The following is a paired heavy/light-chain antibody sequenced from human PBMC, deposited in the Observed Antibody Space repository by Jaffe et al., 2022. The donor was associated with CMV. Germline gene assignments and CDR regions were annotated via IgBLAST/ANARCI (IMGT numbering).Heavy chain of an antibody. CDR3: TSDDFWSGYRNGYYYYYMDV. V-gene: IGHV3-49*04. Sequence: EVQLVESGGGLVQPGRSLRLSCTASGFTFGDYAMSWVRQAPGKGLEWVGFIRSKAYGGTTEYAASVKGRFTISRDDSKSIAYLQMNSLKTEDTAVYYCTSDDFWSGYRNGYYYYYMDVWGKGTTVTVSS. D-gene: IGHD3-3*01. J-gene: IGHJ6*03. CDR1: GFTFGDYA. CDR2: IRSKAYGGTT.
Light chain of an antibody. J-gene: IGKJ1*01. CDR3: QQRSNWPPWT. V-gene: IGKV3-11*01. Sequence: EIVLTQSPATLSLSPGERATLSCRASQSVSSYLAWYQQKPGQAPRLLIYDASNRATGIPARFSGSGSGTDFTLTISSLEPEDFAVYYCQQRSNWPPWTFGQGTKVEIK. CDR1: QSVSSY. CDR2: DAS.